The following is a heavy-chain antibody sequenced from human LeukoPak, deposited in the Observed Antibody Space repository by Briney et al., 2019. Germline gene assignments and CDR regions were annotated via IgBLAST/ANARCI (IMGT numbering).Heavy chain of an antibody. CDR2: ISYDGSTT. CDR1: GFTLSIYA. Sequence: GGSLRLSCTASGFTLSIYAIHWVRQAPGKGLEWVAVISYDGSTTYYADSVKGRFTISRDNSKNTLFLQMNSLRAEDTAVYYCAKVQAPRYYDSSGYHFDYWGQGTLVTVSS. D-gene: IGHD3-22*01. J-gene: IGHJ4*02. V-gene: IGHV3-30*04. CDR3: AKVQAPRYYDSSGYHFDY.